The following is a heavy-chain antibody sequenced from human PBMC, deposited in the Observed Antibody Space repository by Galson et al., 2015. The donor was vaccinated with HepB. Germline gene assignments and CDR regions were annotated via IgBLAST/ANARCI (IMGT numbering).Heavy chain of an antibody. CDR3: GKDPVRASYRPYGMDS. CDR2: ISGRGGNT. CDR1: GFTFSSYA. V-gene: IGHV3-23*01. Sequence: SLRLSCAASGFTFSSYAMSWVRQAPGKGLEWVSSISGRGGNTYYTDSVKGRFTISRDNSKKMVYLQMNSLRAEDTALYYCGKDPVRASYRPYGMDSWGQGTLVTVSS. J-gene: IGHJ5*01. D-gene: IGHD5-18*01.